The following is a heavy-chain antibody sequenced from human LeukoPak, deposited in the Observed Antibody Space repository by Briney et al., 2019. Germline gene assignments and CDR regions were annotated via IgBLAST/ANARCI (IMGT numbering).Heavy chain of an antibody. D-gene: IGHD3-22*01. J-gene: IGHJ4*02. Sequence: PGGSLRLSCAASGFTFSSKYMSWVRQAPGRGLEWVSVTYGSGSTYYAHSVKGRFTISRDNSKNTLYLQMNSLRAEDTAVYYCARAPGSSGFGLYFDYWGQGTLVTVSS. CDR2: TYGSGST. V-gene: IGHV3-66*01. CDR1: GFTFSSKY. CDR3: ARAPGSSGFGLYFDY.